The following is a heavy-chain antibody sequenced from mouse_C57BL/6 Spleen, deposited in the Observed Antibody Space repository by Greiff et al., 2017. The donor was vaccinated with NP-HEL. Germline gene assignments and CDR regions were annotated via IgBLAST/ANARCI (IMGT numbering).Heavy chain of an antibody. Sequence: EVKLMESGGGLVQPGGSLKLSCAASGFTFSDYYMYWVRQTPEKRLEWVAYISNGGGSTYYPDTVKGRFTISRDNAKNTLYLQMSRLKSEDTAMYYCARQGVFTTVVATGAMDYWGQGTSVTVSS. V-gene: IGHV5-12*01. CDR3: ARQGVFTTVVATGAMDY. J-gene: IGHJ4*01. D-gene: IGHD1-1*01. CDR2: ISNGGGST. CDR1: GFTFSDYY.